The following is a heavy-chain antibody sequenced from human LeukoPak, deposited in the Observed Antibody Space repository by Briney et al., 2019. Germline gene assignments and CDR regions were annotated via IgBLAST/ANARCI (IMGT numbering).Heavy chain of an antibody. CDR2: ITDSGGNT. Sequence: GGSLRLSCAASGFTFSTYAMSWVRQAPGKGLEWVSAITDSGGNTYYAAPVKGRFTISRDNSKNTLYLQMNSLRAEDTALYYCATFGVIVRNNYLDYWGQGALVAVSS. V-gene: IGHV3-23*01. D-gene: IGHD3-3*01. CDR3: ATFGVIVRNNYLDY. J-gene: IGHJ4*02. CDR1: GFTFSTYA.